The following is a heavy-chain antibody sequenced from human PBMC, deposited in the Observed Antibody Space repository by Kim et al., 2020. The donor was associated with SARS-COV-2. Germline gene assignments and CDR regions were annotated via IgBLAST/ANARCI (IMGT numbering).Heavy chain of an antibody. J-gene: IGHJ3*02. CDR2: ISSSSSYI. D-gene: IGHD2-2*01. Sequence: GGSLRLSCAASGFTFSSYSMNWVRQAPGKGLEWVSSISSSSSYIYYADSVKGRFTISRDNAKNSLYLQMNSLRAEDTAVYYCARDLTPSRYCSSTSCSDAFDIWGQGTMVTVSS. CDR3: ARDLTPSRYCSSTSCSDAFDI. CDR1: GFTFSSYS. V-gene: IGHV3-21*01.